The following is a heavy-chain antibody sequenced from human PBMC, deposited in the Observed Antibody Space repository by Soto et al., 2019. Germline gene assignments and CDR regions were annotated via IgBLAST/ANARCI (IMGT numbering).Heavy chain of an antibody. D-gene: IGHD2-2*01. Sequence: SETLSLTCAVYGGSFSGYYWSWIRQPPGKGLEWIGEINHSGSTNYNPSLKSRVTISVDTSKNQFSLKLSSVTAADTAVYYCARTVPFDPWGQGTLVTVSS. CDR3: ARTVPFDP. CDR1: GGSFSGYY. CDR2: INHSGST. V-gene: IGHV4-34*01. J-gene: IGHJ5*02.